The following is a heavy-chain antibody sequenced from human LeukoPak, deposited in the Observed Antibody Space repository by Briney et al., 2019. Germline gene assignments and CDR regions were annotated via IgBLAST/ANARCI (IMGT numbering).Heavy chain of an antibody. J-gene: IGHJ4*02. V-gene: IGHV4-30-4*01. CDR2: IYYSGST. Sequence: SETLSLTCTVSGGSISSGDYYWSWIRQPPGKGLEWIGYIYYSGSTYYNPSLKSRVTISVDTSKNQFSLKLSSVTAADTAVYYCARVPYYYDSSGHHIYVGDWGQGTLVTVSS. CDR1: GGSISSGDYY. D-gene: IGHD3-22*01. CDR3: ARVPYYYDSSGHHIYVGD.